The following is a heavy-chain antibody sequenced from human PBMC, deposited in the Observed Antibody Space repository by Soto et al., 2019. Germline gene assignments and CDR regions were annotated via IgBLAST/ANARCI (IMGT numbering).Heavy chain of an antibody. CDR1: GGTFSSYS. V-gene: IGHV1-69*02. J-gene: IGHJ3*02. CDR2: IIPILGIA. Sequence: SVKLCCKASGGTFSSYSSSWVRQSPGQGLEWMGRIIPILGIANYAQKFQGRVTITADKSTSTAYMELSSLRSEDTAVYYCAVARITIFRVVPGHAFDIWGQRTIVTVSS. CDR3: AVARITIFRVVPGHAFDI. D-gene: IGHD3-3*01.